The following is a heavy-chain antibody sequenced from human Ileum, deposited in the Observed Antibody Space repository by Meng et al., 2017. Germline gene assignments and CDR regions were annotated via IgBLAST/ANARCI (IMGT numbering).Heavy chain of an antibody. CDR2: ISHSGST. V-gene: IGHV4-4*02. Sequence: RRRSGPGLGRPSGTLSLTCAVFSGSITCDTYWSWVRLPPGKGLEWIGQISHSGSTFYNPSLKSRVTMSVDKSKSQFSLMLTSVTAADTAVYYCARHGGYYQGFWGQGTLVTVSS. CDR3: ARHGGYYQGF. D-gene: IGHD4-23*01. CDR1: SGSITCDTY. J-gene: IGHJ4*02.